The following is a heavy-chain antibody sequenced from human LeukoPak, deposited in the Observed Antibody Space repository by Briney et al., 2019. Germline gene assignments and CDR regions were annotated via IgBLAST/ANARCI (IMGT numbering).Heavy chain of an antibody. CDR3: ARGMGAGRKYYYGMDV. Sequence: PSETLSLTCTVSGGSISSYYWSWIRQPPGKGLEWIGYIYYSGSTNYNPSLKSRVTISVDTSKNQFSLKLSSVTAADTAVYYCARGMGAGRKYYYGMDVWGQGTTVTVSS. D-gene: IGHD1-26*01. CDR2: IYYSGST. J-gene: IGHJ6*02. V-gene: IGHV4-59*08. CDR1: GGSISSYY.